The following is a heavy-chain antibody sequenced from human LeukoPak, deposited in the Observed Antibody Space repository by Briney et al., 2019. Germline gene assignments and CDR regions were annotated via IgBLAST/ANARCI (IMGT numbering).Heavy chain of an antibody. Sequence: PGGSLRLSCAASGFTFSSYSMNWVRQAPGKGLEWVGHIKSKTDGGTTDYAAPVKGRFTISRDDSKSTLYLQMNSLKTEDTAVYYCTRGPPGYWGQGTLVTVSS. J-gene: IGHJ4*02. V-gene: IGHV3-15*01. CDR3: TRGPPGY. CDR1: GFTFSSYS. CDR2: IKSKTDGGTT.